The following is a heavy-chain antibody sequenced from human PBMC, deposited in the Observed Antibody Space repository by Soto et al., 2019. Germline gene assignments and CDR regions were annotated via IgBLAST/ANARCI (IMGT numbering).Heavy chain of an antibody. D-gene: IGHD3-10*01. J-gene: IGHJ2*01. V-gene: IGHV1-69*12. CDR3: ARDRVEMATMVRYFDL. CDR1: GGTFSSYA. Sequence: QVQLVQSGAEVKKPGSSVKVSCKASGGTFSSYAISWVRQAPGQGLEWMGGIIPIFGTANYAQKFQGRVTITADESTSTAYMELSSLRSEDTAVYYCARDRVEMATMVRYFDLWGRGTRVTLSS. CDR2: IIPIFGTA.